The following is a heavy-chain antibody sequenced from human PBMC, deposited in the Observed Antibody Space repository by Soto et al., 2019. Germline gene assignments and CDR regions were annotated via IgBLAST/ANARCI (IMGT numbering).Heavy chain of an antibody. V-gene: IGHV4-61*01. Sequence: QVQLQESGPRRVKPSETLSLTCSVSAGSVRTGSYHWSWIRQPPGKGLEWIGFIPNNGSPVYIPPVESSVDVSIHRSQNQFSLRVYAMIACASAVSVYARIVWGGESWGQGALVT. CDR1: AGSVRTGSYH. J-gene: IGHJ5*02. D-gene: IGHD7-27*01. CDR2: IPNNGSP. CDR3: ARIVWGGES.